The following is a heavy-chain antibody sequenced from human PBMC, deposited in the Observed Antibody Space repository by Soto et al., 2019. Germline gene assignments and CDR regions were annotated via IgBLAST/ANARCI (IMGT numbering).Heavy chain of an antibody. D-gene: IGHD6-13*01. CDR1: GYSFTSYW. Sequence: GESLKISCKGSGYSFTSYWIGWVRQMPGKGLEWMGIIYPGDSDTRYSPSFQGQVTISADKSISTAYLQWSSLKASDTAMYYCARPAGIAAAGRWWFDPWGQGTLVTVSS. J-gene: IGHJ5*02. CDR2: IYPGDSDT. CDR3: ARPAGIAAAGRWWFDP. V-gene: IGHV5-51*01.